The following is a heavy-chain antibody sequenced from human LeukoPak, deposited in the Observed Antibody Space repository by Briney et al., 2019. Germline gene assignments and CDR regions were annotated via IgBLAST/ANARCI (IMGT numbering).Heavy chain of an antibody. CDR2: ISSSSSYI. CDR3: ASTQRLLHYYERTGYLY. J-gene: IGHJ4*02. D-gene: IGHD3-22*01. V-gene: IGHV3-21*01. CDR1: GFTFSSYS. Sequence: GGSLRLSCAASGFTFSSYSMNWVRQAPGKGLEWVSSISSSSSYIYYADSVKGRFTISRDNAENSLYLQMDSLRTDDTAVYYCASTQRLLHYYERTGYLYWGERTLVTVSS.